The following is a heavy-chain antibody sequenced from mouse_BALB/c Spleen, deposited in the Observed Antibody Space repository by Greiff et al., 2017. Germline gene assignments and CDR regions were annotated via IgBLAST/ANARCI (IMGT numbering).Heavy chain of an antibody. CDR3: AGVPWFAY. V-gene: IGHV5-9-4*01. J-gene: IGHJ3*01. Sequence: EVMLVESGGGLVKPGGSLKLSCAASGFTFSSYAMSWVRQSPEKRLEWVAEISSGGSYTYYPDTVTGRFTISRDNAKNTLYLEMSSLKSEDTAMYYCAGVPWFAYWGQGTLVTVSA. CDR2: ISSGGSYT. CDR1: GFTFSSYA.